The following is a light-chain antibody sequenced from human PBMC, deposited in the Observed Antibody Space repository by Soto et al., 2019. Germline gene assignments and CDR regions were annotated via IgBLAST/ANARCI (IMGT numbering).Light chain of an antibody. V-gene: IGLV2-11*01. CDR3: CSYAGSYTFYV. CDR2: DVT. CDR1: SSDVGGYNY. Sequence: QSALTQPRSVSGAPGQSVTISCTGTSSDVGGYNYVSWYQQDPGTAPKLMIYDVTMRPSGVPDRFSGSKSGNTASLTISGLHAEDEADYYCCSYAGSYTFYVFGTGTKLTVL. J-gene: IGLJ1*01.